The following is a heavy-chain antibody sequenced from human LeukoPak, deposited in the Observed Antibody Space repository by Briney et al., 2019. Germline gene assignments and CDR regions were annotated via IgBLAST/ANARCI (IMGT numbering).Heavy chain of an antibody. CDR2: IYPGDSDT. CDR3: ARQTPVDTAMVTSVDY. Sequence: GESLKISCKGSGYSFTSYWIGWVRQMPGEGLEWMGIIYPGDSDTRYGPSFQGQVTISADKSISTAYLQWSSLKASDTAMYYCARQTPVDTAMVTSVDYWGQGALVTVSS. D-gene: IGHD5-18*01. J-gene: IGHJ4*02. V-gene: IGHV5-51*01. CDR1: GYSFTSYW.